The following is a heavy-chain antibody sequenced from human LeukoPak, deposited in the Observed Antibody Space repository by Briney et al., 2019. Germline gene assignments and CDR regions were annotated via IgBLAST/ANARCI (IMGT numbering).Heavy chain of an antibody. Sequence: SETLSLTCTVSGGSISSGGYDWGWIRQPPGKGLEWIGYIYHSGSTYYNPSLKSRVTISVDRSKNQFSLKLSSVTAADTAVYYCARGVIGLDAFDIWGQGTMVTVSS. CDR1: GGSISSGGYD. V-gene: IGHV4-30-2*01. CDR2: IYHSGST. J-gene: IGHJ3*02. D-gene: IGHD2/OR15-2a*01. CDR3: ARGVIGLDAFDI.